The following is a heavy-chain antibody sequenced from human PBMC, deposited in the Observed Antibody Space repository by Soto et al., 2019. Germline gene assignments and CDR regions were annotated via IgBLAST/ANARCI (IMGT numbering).Heavy chain of an antibody. J-gene: IGHJ4*02. V-gene: IGHV3-48*03. D-gene: IGHD1-26*01. Sequence: EVQLVESGGGLVQPGGSLRLSCAASGFTFSSYEMNWVRQAPGKGLEWVSYISSSGSTIYYADSVKGRFTISRDNAKNSLYLQMNSLRADDTAVYYCARDVVGATTAGGYWGQGTLVTVSS. CDR1: GFTFSSYE. CDR2: ISSSGSTI. CDR3: ARDVVGATTAGGY.